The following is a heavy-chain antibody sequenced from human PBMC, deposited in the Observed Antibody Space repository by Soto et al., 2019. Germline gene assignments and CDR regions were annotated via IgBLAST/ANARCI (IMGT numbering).Heavy chain of an antibody. CDR3: ARDYYDSSGRNPPGAIDI. CDR2: IIPIFGTA. V-gene: IGHV1-69*13. J-gene: IGHJ3*02. CDR1: VGTFSSYA. D-gene: IGHD3-22*01. Sequence: SVKVSCKASVGTFSSYAISWVRQAPGQGSEWMGGIIPIFGTANYAQKFQGRVTITADESTSTAYMELSSLRSEDTAVYYCARDYYDSSGRNPPGAIDIWGQGTMVTVSS.